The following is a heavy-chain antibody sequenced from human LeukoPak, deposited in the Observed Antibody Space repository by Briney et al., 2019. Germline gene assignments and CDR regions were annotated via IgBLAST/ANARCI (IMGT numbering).Heavy chain of an antibody. CDR3: AKVVTSFDY. Sequence: GGSLRLSCAASGFSFSHYAMSWVRQTPTRGLEWVSSLRGDGETFYADSVKGRFTLSRDDSRNTVFLQLNNLRVDDTAVYYCAKVVTSFDYWGQGTLVTVSS. CDR1: GFSFSHYA. J-gene: IGHJ4*02. V-gene: IGHV3-23*01. CDR2: LRGDGET. D-gene: IGHD6-6*01.